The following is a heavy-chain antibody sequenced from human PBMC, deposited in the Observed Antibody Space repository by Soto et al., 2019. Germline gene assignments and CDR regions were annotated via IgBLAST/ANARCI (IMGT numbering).Heavy chain of an antibody. Sequence: ASVKVSCKASGYTFTSYYMHWVRQAPGQGLEWMGIINPSGGSTSYAQKFQGRVTMTRDTSTSTVYMELSSLRSEDTAVYYCARDHRGSGSYPDYGMDVWGQGTTVTVSS. CDR1: GYTFTSYY. J-gene: IGHJ6*02. CDR3: ARDHRGSGSYPDYGMDV. CDR2: INPSGGST. D-gene: IGHD1-26*01. V-gene: IGHV1-46*01.